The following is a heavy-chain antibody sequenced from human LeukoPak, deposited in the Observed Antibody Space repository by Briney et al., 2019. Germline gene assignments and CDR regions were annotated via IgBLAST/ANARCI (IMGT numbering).Heavy chain of an antibody. CDR1: GFTFSSYG. Sequence: GGSLRLSCAASGFTFSSYGVHWVRQAPGKGLEWVAVISYDGSNKYYADSVKGRFTISRDNSKNTLYLQMNSLRAEDTAVYYCAKLSYGGNSVDYWGQGTLVTVSS. D-gene: IGHD4-23*01. J-gene: IGHJ4*02. CDR2: ISYDGSNK. CDR3: AKLSYGGNSVDY. V-gene: IGHV3-30*18.